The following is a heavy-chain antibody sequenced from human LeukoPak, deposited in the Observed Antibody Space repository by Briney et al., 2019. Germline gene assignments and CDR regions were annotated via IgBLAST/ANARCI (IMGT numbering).Heavy chain of an antibody. D-gene: IGHD6-13*01. J-gene: IGHJ4*02. CDR2: IRYDGSNK. V-gene: IGHV3-30*02. CDR3: AKDLIAADPYYFDY. CDR1: GFNFSSYG. Sequence: GGSLRLSCAASGFNFSSYGMHWVRQAPGKGLEWVAFIRYDGSNKYYADSVKGRFTISRDNSKNTLYLQMNSLRAEDTAVYYCAKDLIAADPYYFDYWGQGTLVTVSS.